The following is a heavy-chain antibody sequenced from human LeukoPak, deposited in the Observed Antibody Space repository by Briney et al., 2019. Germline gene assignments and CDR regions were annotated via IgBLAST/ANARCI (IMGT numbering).Heavy chain of an antibody. J-gene: IGHJ4*02. V-gene: IGHV4-39*07. CDR2: IYYSGST. CDR3: ARANLGYCSGGSCYLYYFDY. Sequence: SETLSLTCTVSGGSISSSSYYWGWIRQPPGKGLEWIGSIYYSGSTYYNPSLKSRVTISVDTSKNQFSLKLSSVTAADTAVYYCARANLGYCSGGSCYLYYFDYWGQGTLVTVSS. CDR1: GGSISSSSYY. D-gene: IGHD2-15*01.